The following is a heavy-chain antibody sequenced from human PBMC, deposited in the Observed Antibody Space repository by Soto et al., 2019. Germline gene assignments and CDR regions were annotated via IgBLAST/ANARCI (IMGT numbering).Heavy chain of an antibody. CDR2: ITSSSSYI. Sequence: EVQLVESGGGLVKPGGSLRLSCAASGFTFSSYSMNWVRQAPGKGLEWVSSITSSSSYINYADSVKGRFTISRDNAKNSLYLQTNSLRAEDTAVYYCARATVTTGRIGDFDMWGQGTMVTVS. J-gene: IGHJ3*02. V-gene: IGHV3-21*01. CDR1: GFTFSSYS. D-gene: IGHD4-17*01. CDR3: ARATVTTGRIGDFDM.